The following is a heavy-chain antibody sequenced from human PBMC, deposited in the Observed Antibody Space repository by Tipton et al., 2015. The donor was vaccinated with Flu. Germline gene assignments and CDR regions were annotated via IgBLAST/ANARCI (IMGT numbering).Heavy chain of an antibody. V-gene: IGHV4-39*07. Sequence: TLSLTCTVSGGSISSSSYYWGWIRQPPGKGLEWIGSIYYSGSTYYNPSLKSRVTISVDTSKNQFSLKLSSVTAADTAVYYCARDWATVILGPFDYWGQGTLVTVSS. CDR1: GGSISSSSYY. D-gene: IGHD4-17*01. J-gene: IGHJ4*02. CDR2: IYYSGST. CDR3: ARDWATVILGPFDY.